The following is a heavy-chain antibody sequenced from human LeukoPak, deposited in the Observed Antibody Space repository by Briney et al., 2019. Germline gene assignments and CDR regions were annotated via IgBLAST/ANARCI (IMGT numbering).Heavy chain of an antibody. CDR3: ARVLKVRRFLEWPPRGSYYYGMDV. CDR2: IIPIFGTA. Sequence: SVTVSCTASGGTFSSYAISWVRQAPGQGLEWMGGIIPIFGTANYAQKFQGRVTMTRNTSISTAYMELSSLRSEDTAVYYCARVLKVRRFLEWPPRGSYYYGMDVWGQGTTVTVSS. J-gene: IGHJ6*02. CDR1: GGTFSSYA. D-gene: IGHD3-3*01. V-gene: IGHV1-69*05.